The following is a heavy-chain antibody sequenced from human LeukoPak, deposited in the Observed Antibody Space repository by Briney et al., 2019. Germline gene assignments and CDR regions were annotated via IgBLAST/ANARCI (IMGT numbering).Heavy chain of an antibody. D-gene: IGHD4-23*01. CDR3: ARDTTVVTEGY. V-gene: IGHV3-7*01. Sequence: GGSLRLSCAASGFTFSSYWMSWVRQAPGKGLEWVANIKQDGSEKYYVDSVKGRFTISRDNAKNSLYLQMNSLRAVDTAVYYCARDTTVVTEGYWGQGTLVTVSS. CDR1: GFTFSSYW. CDR2: IKQDGSEK. J-gene: IGHJ4*02.